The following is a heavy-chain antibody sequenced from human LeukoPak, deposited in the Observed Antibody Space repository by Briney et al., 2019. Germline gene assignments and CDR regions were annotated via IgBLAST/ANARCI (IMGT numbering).Heavy chain of an antibody. CDR2: IYIGGST. D-gene: IGHD6-19*01. CDR1: GFTVSDSY. V-gene: IGHV3-53*05. J-gene: IGHJ4*02. Sequence: GGSLRLSCVASGFTVSDSYVIWVRQAPGKGLEWVSVIYIGGSTYYADSVKGRFTISRDNSKNTLYLQMNSLRAEDTAVYYCARDGHSSGPAGWDYWGQGTLVTVSS. CDR3: ARDGHSSGPAGWDY.